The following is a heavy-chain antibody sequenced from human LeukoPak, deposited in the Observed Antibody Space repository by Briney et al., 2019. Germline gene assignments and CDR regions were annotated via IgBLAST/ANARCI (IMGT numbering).Heavy chain of an antibody. V-gene: IGHV3-48*01. Sequence: PGGSLRLSCAASGFTFSSYSMNWVRQAPGKGLEWVSYISSSSSTMYYADSVKGRFSISRDNAKKSLYLQMNSLRAEDTAVYYCARVGPWVNPDYYYYMDVWGKGTTVTVSS. CDR2: ISSSSSTM. CDR1: GFTFSSYS. D-gene: IGHD1-14*01. J-gene: IGHJ6*03. CDR3: ARVGPWVNPDYYYYMDV.